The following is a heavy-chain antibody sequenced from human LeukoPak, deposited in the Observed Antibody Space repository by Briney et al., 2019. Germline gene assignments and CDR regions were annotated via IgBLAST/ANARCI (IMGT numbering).Heavy chain of an antibody. CDR1: GGSISSSSYY. CDR2: IYYSGST. CDR3: ARERREYSYYFDY. D-gene: IGHD2-21*01. Sequence: SETLSLTCTVSGGSISSSSYYWGWIRQPPGKGLEWIGSIYYSGSTYYNPSLKSRVTISVDTSKNQFSLKLSSVTAADTAVYYCARERREYSYYFDYWGQGTLVTVSS. V-gene: IGHV4-39*07. J-gene: IGHJ4*02.